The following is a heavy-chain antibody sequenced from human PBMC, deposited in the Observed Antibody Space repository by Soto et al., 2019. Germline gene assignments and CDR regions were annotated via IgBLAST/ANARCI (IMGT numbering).Heavy chain of an antibody. CDR2: ISGSGGST. CDR1: GFTFSSYA. CDR3: AKDRRTNYDILTAFDY. J-gene: IGHJ4*02. V-gene: IGHV3-23*01. D-gene: IGHD3-9*01. Sequence: GGSLRLSCAASGFTFSSYAMSWVRQAPGKGLEWVSAISGSGGSTYYADSVKGRFTISRDNSKNTLYLQMNSLRAEDTAVYYCAKDRRTNYDILTAFDYWSQVTLVTVS.